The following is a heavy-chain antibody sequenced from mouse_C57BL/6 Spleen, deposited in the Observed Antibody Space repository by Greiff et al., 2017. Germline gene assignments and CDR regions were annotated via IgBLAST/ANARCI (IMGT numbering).Heavy chain of an antibody. J-gene: IGHJ2*01. V-gene: IGHV1-82*01. CDR1: GYAFSSSW. Sequence: VQLKQSGPELVKPGASVKISCTASGYAFSSSWMNWVKQRPGKGLEWIGRIYPGDGDTNYNGKFKGKATLTADTSSSTAYMQLRSLTSEDSAVYFCASSGDALGYWGQGTTLTVSS. CDR2: IYPGDGDT. D-gene: IGHD4-1*01. CDR3: ASSGDALGY.